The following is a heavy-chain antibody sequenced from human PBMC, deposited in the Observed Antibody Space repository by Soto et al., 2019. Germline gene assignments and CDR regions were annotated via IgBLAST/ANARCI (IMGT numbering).Heavy chain of an antibody. CDR1: GGSISSSSYY. Sequence: PSETLSLTCTVSGGSISSSSYYWGWIRQPPGKGLEWIGSIYYSGSTYYNPSLKSRVTISVDTSKNQFSLKLSSVTAADTAVHYCARISVAAAGGWFDPWGQGTLVTVSS. J-gene: IGHJ5*02. CDR2: IYYSGST. D-gene: IGHD6-13*01. V-gene: IGHV4-39*01. CDR3: ARISVAAAGGWFDP.